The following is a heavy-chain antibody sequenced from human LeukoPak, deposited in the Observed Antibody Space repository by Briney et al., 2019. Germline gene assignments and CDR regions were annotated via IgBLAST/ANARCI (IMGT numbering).Heavy chain of an antibody. J-gene: IGHJ4*02. CDR2: IYYSGST. D-gene: IGHD4-17*01. CDR3: ARGPTAFDY. CDR1: GGSISSYY. Sequence: SETLSLTCTVSGGSISSYYWSWIRQPPGKGLEWIGYIYYSGSTNYNPSLKSRVTISVDTSKNQFSLKLSSVTAADTAVYYCARGPTAFDYWGQGTLVTVSS. V-gene: IGHV4-59*01.